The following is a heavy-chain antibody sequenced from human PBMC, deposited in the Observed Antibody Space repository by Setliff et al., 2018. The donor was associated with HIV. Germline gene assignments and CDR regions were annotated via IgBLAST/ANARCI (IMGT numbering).Heavy chain of an antibody. CDR3: AREDASGNHAFDF. V-gene: IGHV4-59*11. CDR1: GGSISGHY. J-gene: IGHJ3*01. CDR2: IYYSGST. Sequence: SETLSLTCTVSGGSISGHYWSWIRQPPGMGLEWVGYIYYSGSTYSNPSLMSRAAMSVDTSKNQFSLELRSVTVADTAVYFCAREDASGNHAFDFWGQGKMVTVSS. D-gene: IGHD2-2*01.